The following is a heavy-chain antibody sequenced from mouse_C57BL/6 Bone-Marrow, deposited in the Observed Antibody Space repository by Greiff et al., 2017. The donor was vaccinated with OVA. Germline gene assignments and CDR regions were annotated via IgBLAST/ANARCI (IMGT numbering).Heavy chain of an antibody. CDR3: VRRDDGYYADAMDY. V-gene: IGHV10-1*01. CDR2: IRSKSNNYET. J-gene: IGHJ4*01. CDR1: GFSFNTYA. D-gene: IGHD2-3*01. Sequence: DVKLVESGGGLVQPKGSLKLTCAASGFSFNTYAMNWVRQAPGKGLEWVARIRSKSNNYETYYADSVKDRITISRDDSESMLYLQMNNLKTDDTDTYYCVRRDDGYYADAMDYWGQGTSVTVSS.